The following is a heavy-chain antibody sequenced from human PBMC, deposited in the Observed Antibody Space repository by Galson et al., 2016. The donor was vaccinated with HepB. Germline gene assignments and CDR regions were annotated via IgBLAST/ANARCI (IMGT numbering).Heavy chain of an antibody. J-gene: IGHJ4*02. CDR2: ISDSGGST. CDR1: GFTFSSYA. V-gene: IGHV3-23*01. Sequence: SLRLSCAASGFTFSSYAMSWVRQTPEKGLEWVSTISDSGGSTYSADSVKGRFIISRDNSKNTLSLQMNPLRAEDTAVYYCAKRALERLFDYWGQGTLVTVSS. CDR3: AKRALERLFDY.